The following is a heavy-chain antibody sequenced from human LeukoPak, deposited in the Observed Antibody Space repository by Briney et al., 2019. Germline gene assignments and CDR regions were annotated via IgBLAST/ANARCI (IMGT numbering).Heavy chain of an antibody. CDR1: GSSITSAGSH. J-gene: IGHJ4*02. Sequence: SETLSLTCDVSGSSITSAGSHWSWIRQHPGKGLECLGYISYRGSTSYHPSLKSRVLISVDTSKSRFSLKLSSVTAADTAVYYCARGIWYYYGSESHPYFDSWGQGTLVTVSS. CDR3: ARGIWYYYGSESHPYFDS. CDR2: ISYRGST. V-gene: IGHV4-31*11. D-gene: IGHD3-10*01.